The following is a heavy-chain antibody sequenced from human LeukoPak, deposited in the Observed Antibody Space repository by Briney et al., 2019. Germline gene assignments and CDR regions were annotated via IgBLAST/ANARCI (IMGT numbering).Heavy chain of an antibody. J-gene: IGHJ3*02. D-gene: IGHD3-22*01. Sequence: GGSLRLSCAVSGFTFSSYSMNWVRQAPGKGLEWVGSICSSSSYIYYADFVKGRFTMSRDNAKNSLYLQMTSLRAEDTAVYYGARCPEFYYDSSGYYGAFDIWGQGTMVTVSS. CDR3: ARCPEFYYDSSGYYGAFDI. CDR1: GFTFSSYS. V-gene: IGHV3-21*01. CDR2: ICSSSSYI.